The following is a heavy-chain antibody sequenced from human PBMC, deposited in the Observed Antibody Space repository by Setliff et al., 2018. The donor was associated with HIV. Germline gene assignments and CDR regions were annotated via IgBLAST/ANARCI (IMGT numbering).Heavy chain of an antibody. CDR2: MNPNSGDT. CDR1: GHTFSNYD. J-gene: IGHJ6*04. V-gene: IGHV1-8*01. D-gene: IGHD3-10*01. Sequence: ASVKVSCKASGHTFSNYDVIWVRRATGQGLEWMGWMNPNSGDTGYAQKFQGRVTITADASTSTAYMELSSLTSADTAVYYCASGKGVRGVIITGGLDVWGKGTTVTVSS. CDR3: ASGKGVRGVIITGGLDV.